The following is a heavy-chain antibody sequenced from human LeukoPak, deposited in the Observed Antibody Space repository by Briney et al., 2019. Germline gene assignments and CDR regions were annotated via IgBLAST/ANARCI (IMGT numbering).Heavy chain of an antibody. CDR1: GFTFSSYA. V-gene: IGHV3-23*01. CDR2: ISGSGGST. J-gene: IGHJ5*02. CDR3: AKDWVASSWFNWFDP. D-gene: IGHD6-13*01. Sequence: GGSLRLSCAASGFTFSSYAMSWVRQAPGKGLEWVSAISGSGGSTYYADSVKGRFTISRDSSKNTLYLQMNSLRAEDTAVYYCAKDWVASSWFNWFDPWGQGTLVTVSS.